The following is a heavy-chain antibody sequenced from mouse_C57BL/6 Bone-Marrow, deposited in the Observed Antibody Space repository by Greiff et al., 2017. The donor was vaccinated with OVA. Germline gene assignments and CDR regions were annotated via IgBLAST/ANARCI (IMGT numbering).Heavy chain of an antibody. Sequence: VKLQQSGAELARPGASVKLSCKASGYTFTSYGISWVKQRPGQGLEWIGEIYPRSGNTYYNEKFKGKATLTADKSSSTAYMELRSLTSEDSAVYFCARWGDYDRYAMDYWGQGTSVTVSS. CDR1: GYTFTSYG. V-gene: IGHV1-81*01. CDR2: IYPRSGNT. D-gene: IGHD2-4*01. CDR3: ARWGDYDRYAMDY. J-gene: IGHJ4*01.